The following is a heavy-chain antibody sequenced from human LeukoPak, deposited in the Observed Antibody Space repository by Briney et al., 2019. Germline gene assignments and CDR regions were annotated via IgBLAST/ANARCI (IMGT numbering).Heavy chain of an antibody. V-gene: IGHV3-23*01. CDR3: AKDPNGDWICAFDT. CDR2: IGASGVDT. D-gene: IGHD4-17*01. CDR1: GFTFSNYA. Sequence: GSLRLSCEGYGFTFSNYAVVWVRQAPGKGLEWVSGIGASGVDTYYADSVKGRFTISRDNSRHTLYLHMHSLRAEDTATYYCAKDPNGDWICAFDTWGQGTMVTVYS. J-gene: IGHJ3*02.